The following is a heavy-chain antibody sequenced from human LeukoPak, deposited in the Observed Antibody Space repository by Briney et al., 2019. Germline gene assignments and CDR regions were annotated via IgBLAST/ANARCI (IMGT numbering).Heavy chain of an antibody. CDR1: GFTFSSYS. CDR3: SRGGSSSGDGLDY. D-gene: IGHD6-6*01. CDR2: ISSSSGNI. J-gene: IGHJ4*02. Sequence: PGGSLRLSCAASGFTFSSYSMNWVRQAPGKGLEWVSSISSSSGNIYYADSVKGRFTISRDNAKNSLYLQMHSLRAEDTAVYYCSRGGSSSGDGLDYWGQGTLVTVSS. V-gene: IGHV3-21*01.